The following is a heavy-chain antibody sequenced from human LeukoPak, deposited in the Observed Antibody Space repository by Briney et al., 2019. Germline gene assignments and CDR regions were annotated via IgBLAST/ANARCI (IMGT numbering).Heavy chain of an antibody. V-gene: IGHV3-20*04. CDR1: GFTFDDYG. J-gene: IGHJ6*03. D-gene: IGHD3-9*01. CDR2: INWNGGST. CDR3: ARAHPYYDILTGYLPYYYYYYMDV. Sequence: GGSLRLSCAASGFTFDDYGMSWVRQAPGKGLEWVSGINWNGGSTGYADSVKGRFTISRDNAKNSLYLQMNSLRAEDTALYYCARAHPYYDILTGYLPYYYYYYMDVWGKGTTVTVSS.